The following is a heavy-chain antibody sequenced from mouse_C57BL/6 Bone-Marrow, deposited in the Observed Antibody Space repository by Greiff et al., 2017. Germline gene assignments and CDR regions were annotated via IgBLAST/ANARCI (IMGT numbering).Heavy chain of an antibody. Sequence: QVQLQQPGTELVKPGASVKMSCKASGYTFTSYWMHWVKQRPGQGLEWLGNINPSNGGTNYNEKFKSKATLTVDKSSSTAYMQLSSLTSEDAAVYYCAREDYYGSSYDFDYWGQGTTLTVSS. CDR1: GYTFTSYW. CDR2: INPSNGGT. V-gene: IGHV1-53*01. D-gene: IGHD1-1*01. J-gene: IGHJ2*01. CDR3: AREDYYGSSYDFDY.